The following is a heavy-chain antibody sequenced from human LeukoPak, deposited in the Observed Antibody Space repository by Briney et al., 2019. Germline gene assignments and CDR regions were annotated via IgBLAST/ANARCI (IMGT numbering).Heavy chain of an antibody. J-gene: IGHJ4*02. V-gene: IGHV3-30*03. CDR3: ARDDYPGSGYNYGCNY. D-gene: IGHD5-18*01. CDR1: GFTFSSYG. CDR2: ISYDGSNK. Sequence: GSLRLSCTASGFTFSSYGMHWVRQAPGKGLEWVAVISYDGSNKYYADSVKGRFTISRDNSKNTLYVQMNSLRAEDTAVYYCARDDYPGSGYNYGCNYWGQGTLVTVSS.